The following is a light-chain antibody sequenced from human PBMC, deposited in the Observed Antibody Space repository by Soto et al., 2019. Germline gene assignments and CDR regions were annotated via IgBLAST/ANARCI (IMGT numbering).Light chain of an antibody. J-gene: IGLJ2*01. V-gene: IGLV2-11*01. CDR1: SSDVGAYNF. Sequence: QSALTQPPSVSGSPGQSVTISCTGTSSDVGAYNFVSWYQQYPGKAPKLIIFDVSARPSGVPDRFSGSKSGNTVSLTISGLQADDEADYYCCSYAGTYSPVLGGGTKLTVL. CDR3: CSYAGTYSPV. CDR2: DVS.